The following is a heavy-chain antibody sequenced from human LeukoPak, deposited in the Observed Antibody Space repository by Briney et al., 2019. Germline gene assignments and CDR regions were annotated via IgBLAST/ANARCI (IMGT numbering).Heavy chain of an antibody. CDR1: GFIFTRYV. D-gene: IGHD3-10*01. V-gene: IGHV3-23*01. J-gene: IGHJ4*02. Sequence: GGSLRLSCGASGFIFTRYVMNWVRQSPGKGLEWVSGISGSGLSTFYADSVKGRFTISRDNSKNTLFLHMNSLRAEDTAVYYCARGGGSENQYAPWYFDYWGQGTLVTVSS. CDR2: ISGSGLST. CDR3: ARGGGSENQYAPWYFDY.